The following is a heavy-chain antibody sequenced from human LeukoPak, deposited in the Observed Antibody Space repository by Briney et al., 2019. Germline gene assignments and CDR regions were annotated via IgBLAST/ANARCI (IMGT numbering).Heavy chain of an antibody. CDR3: AKGDYGDPRDYYYYGMDV. J-gene: IGHJ6*04. D-gene: IGHD4-17*01. V-gene: IGHV3-23*01. CDR2: ISGSGGST. CDR1: GFTFSSYA. Sequence: GGSLRLSCAASGFTFSSYAMSWVRQAPGKGLEWVSAISGSGGSTYYADSVKGRFTISRGNSKNTLYLQMNSLRAEATAVYYCAKGDYGDPRDYYYYGMDVWGKGTTVTVSS.